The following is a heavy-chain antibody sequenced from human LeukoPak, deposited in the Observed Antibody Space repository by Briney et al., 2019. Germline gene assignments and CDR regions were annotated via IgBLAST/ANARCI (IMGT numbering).Heavy chain of an antibody. CDR1: GGSFSGYY. CDR3: ARGLTYYYGSGSPRRFDP. V-gene: IGHV4-34*01. Sequence: PSETLSLTCVVYGGSFSGYYWSWIRQPPGKGLEWIGEIDQSGTTNYNPSLKSRVTISVDTSKKQFSLTLTSMTAADTAVYYCARGLTYYYGSGSPRRFDPWGQGTLVTVSS. CDR2: IDQSGTT. D-gene: IGHD3-10*01. J-gene: IGHJ5*02.